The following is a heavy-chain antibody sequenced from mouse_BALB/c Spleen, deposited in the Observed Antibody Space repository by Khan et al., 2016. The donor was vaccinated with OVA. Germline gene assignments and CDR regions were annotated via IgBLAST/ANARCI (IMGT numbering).Heavy chain of an antibody. V-gene: IGHV1-26*01. J-gene: IGHJ3*01. D-gene: IGHD2-14*01. Sequence: VQLKQSGPDLVKPGASVKMSCKASGYSFTGYYMNWVKQSHGKSLECIGRVNPNTGNTNYNQKFKGKAILIVDTSSSTAYMELRSLTSGDSAVYYCARGYDFFAYWGQGTLVTVSA. CDR2: VNPNTGNT. CDR1: GYSFTGYY. CDR3: ARGYDFFAY.